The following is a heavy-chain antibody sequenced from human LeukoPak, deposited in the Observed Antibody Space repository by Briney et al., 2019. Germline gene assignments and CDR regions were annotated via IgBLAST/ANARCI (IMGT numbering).Heavy chain of an antibody. J-gene: IGHJ5*02. V-gene: IGHV3-66*01. CDR1: GFTVSTSY. Sequence: GGSLRLSCAASGFTVSTSYMGWVRQAPGKGLEWVSVTYSGGNTYYADSVKGRFTVSRDNSKNTVYLQMNSLTAEDTAMYYCARSQTPYCGGDCYRLDPWGQGTLVTVSS. CDR2: TYSGGNT. D-gene: IGHD2-21*02. CDR3: ARSQTPYCGGDCYRLDP.